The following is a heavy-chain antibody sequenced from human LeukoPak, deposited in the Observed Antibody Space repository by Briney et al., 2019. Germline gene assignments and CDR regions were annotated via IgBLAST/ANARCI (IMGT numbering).Heavy chain of an antibody. J-gene: IGHJ5*02. CDR3: ARVWFGENWFDP. CDR2: MNPNSGNT. Sequence: ASVKVSCKASGYTFTSYDINWVRQATGQGLEWMGWMNPNSGNTGYAQKFQGRVTITRNNSISTAYMELSSLRSEDTAVYYCARVWFGENWFDPWGQGTLVTVSS. CDR1: GYTFTSYD. D-gene: IGHD3-10*01. V-gene: IGHV1-8*03.